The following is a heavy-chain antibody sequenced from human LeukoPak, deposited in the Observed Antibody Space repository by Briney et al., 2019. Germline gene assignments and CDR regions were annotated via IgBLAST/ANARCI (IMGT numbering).Heavy chain of an antibody. CDR1: GFTFSSYG. CDR2: ISYDGSNK. Sequence: GGSLRLSCAASGFTFSSYGMHWVRQAPDKGLEWVAVISYDGSNKYYADSVKGRFTISRDNSKNTLYLQMNSLRAEDTAVYYCAIFPFKVVAAITSDYWGQGTLVTVSS. J-gene: IGHJ4*02. D-gene: IGHD2-15*01. V-gene: IGHV3-30*03. CDR3: AIFPFKVVAAITSDY.